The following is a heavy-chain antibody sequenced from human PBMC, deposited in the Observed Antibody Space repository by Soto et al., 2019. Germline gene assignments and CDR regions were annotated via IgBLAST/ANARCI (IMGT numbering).Heavy chain of an antibody. CDR3: AMDLYGGSSRFDY. V-gene: IGHV3-30*03. CDR2: ISSDGSKK. Sequence: QVQLVESGGGVVQPGRSLRLSCVASGFTFSNNGIHWFRQAPCKGLEWVAVISSDGSKKYYADSVKGRFTISRDNSKNTLYLQMNSLRAEDTAVYYCAMDLYGGSSRFDYWGQGTLVTVSS. J-gene: IGHJ4*02. CDR1: GFTFSNNG. D-gene: IGHD2-15*01.